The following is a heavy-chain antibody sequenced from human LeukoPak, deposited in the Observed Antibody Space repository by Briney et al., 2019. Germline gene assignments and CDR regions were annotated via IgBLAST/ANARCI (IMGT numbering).Heavy chain of an antibody. Sequence: GGSLRLSCAASGFTFSSYWMSWVRQAPGKGLEWVANIKKDGSKKKSVYSVKGLFTISRDNAKNSLYLQMNSLRAEDTALYYCAREGGSGWYSGWFDPWGQGTLVTVSS. CDR3: AREGGSGWYSGWFDP. CDR2: IKKDGSKK. J-gene: IGHJ5*02. D-gene: IGHD6-19*01. V-gene: IGHV3-7*01. CDR1: GFTFSSYW.